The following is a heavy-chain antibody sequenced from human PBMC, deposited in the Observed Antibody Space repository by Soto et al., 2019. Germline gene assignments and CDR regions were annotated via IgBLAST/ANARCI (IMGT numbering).Heavy chain of an antibody. CDR1: GFTFDDYA. Sequence: EVHLVESGGGLVHPGMSLRLSCAASGFTFDDYAMHWVRQGPGKGLEWVSGISWKGGIISYGDSVKGRFTISRDNAKKSLFLQMDSVGVEHTALYYSVKEGPCSGSTFSPRYSIFYMGAWGKGTTVTVSS. J-gene: IGHJ6*03. CDR3: VKEGPCSGSTFSPRYSIFYMGA. V-gene: IGHV3-9*01. CDR2: ISWKGGII. D-gene: IGHD2-15*01.